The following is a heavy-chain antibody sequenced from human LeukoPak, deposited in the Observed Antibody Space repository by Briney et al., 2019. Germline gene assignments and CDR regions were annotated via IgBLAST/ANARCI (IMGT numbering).Heavy chain of an antibody. J-gene: IGHJ6*02. CDR2: IIPIFGTA. Sequence: SVTVSCTASGGTFSSYAISWVRQAPGQGLEWMGGIIPIFGTANYAQKFQGRVTITADESTSTAYMELSSLRSEDTAEYYCARDLIVVVPAASISGNYYYGMDVWGQGTTVTVSS. CDR3: ARDLIVVVPAASISGNYYYGMDV. V-gene: IGHV1-69*13. CDR1: GGTFSSYA. D-gene: IGHD2-2*01.